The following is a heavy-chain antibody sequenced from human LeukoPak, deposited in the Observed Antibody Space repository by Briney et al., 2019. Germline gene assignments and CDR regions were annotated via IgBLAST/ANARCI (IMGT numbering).Heavy chain of an antibody. CDR2: INNDGSIT. Sequence: PGGSLRLSCAASGFTFSSYGMSWVRQAPGKGLEWVSRINNDGSITTYADSVKGRFTISRDNAKNTLYLQMNRLRADDTAVYYCASGSYYGGVNYFDSWGQGTLVSASS. J-gene: IGHJ4*02. CDR3: ASGSYYGGVNYFDS. D-gene: IGHD1-26*01. CDR1: GFTFSSYG. V-gene: IGHV3-74*01.